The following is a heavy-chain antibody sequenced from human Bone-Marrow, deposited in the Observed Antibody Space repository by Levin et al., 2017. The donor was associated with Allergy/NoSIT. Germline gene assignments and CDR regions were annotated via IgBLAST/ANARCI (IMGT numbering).Heavy chain of an antibody. CDR1: GFTFSSYG. Sequence: GESLKISCAASGFTFSSYGMHWVRQAPGKGLEWVAVISYDGSNKYYADSVKGRFTISRDNSKNTLYLQMNSLRAEDTAVYYCASGSYYRNWFDPWGQGTLVTVSS. CDR2: ISYDGSNK. D-gene: IGHD1-26*01. J-gene: IGHJ5*02. V-gene: IGHV3-30*03. CDR3: ASGSYYRNWFDP.